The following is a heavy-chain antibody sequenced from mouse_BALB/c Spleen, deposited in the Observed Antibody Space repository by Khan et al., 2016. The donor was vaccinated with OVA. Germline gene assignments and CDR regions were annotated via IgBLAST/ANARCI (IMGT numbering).Heavy chain of an antibody. CDR2: IDPANGNT. J-gene: IGHJ4*01. CDR3: ASCKSRYHCSDAMDY. CDR1: GFNIKDTY. Sequence: EVKLHESGAELVKPGASVKLSCTASGFNIKDTYMHWVKQRPEQGLEWIGGIDPANGNTKYDPKFQGKATITADTSSNTAYLQLSSLTSEDSDVYYCASCKSRYHCSDAMDYWGQGTSVTVS. V-gene: IGHV14-3*02. D-gene: IGHD1-3*01.